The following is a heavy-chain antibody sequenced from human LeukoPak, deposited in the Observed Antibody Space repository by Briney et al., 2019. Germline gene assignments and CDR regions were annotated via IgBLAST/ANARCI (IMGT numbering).Heavy chain of an antibody. CDR1: GFIFSSYW. Sequence: PGGSLRLSCAASGFIFSSYWMSWVRQAPGKGLEWVANIKQDGSEKYYVDSVKGRFTISRDNAKNSLYLQMNSLRAEDTAVYYCARDPYSGSYPAEYFQHWGQGTLVTVSS. CDR3: ARDPYSGSYPAEYFQH. V-gene: IGHV3-7*01. J-gene: IGHJ1*01. CDR2: IKQDGSEK. D-gene: IGHD1-26*01.